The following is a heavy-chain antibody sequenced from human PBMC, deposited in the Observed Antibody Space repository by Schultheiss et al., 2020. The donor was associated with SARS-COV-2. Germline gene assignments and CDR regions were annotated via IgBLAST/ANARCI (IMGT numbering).Heavy chain of an antibody. V-gene: IGHV4-59*01. D-gene: IGHD2-2*01. Sequence: SQTLSLTCTVSGDSISSYYWTWIRQPPGKGLEWIGSIYYSGSTNYNPSLKSRVTISVDTSKNQFSLRLTSVSAADTAMFYCARVQLYHPFDIWGQGTMVTVSS. J-gene: IGHJ3*02. CDR1: GDSISSYY. CDR2: IYYSGST. CDR3: ARVQLYHPFDI.